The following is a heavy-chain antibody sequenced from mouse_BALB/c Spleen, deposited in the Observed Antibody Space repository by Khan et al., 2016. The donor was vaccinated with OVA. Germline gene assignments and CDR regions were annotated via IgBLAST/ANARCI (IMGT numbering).Heavy chain of an antibody. J-gene: IGHJ2*01. CDR3: ARYWDFDY. Sequence: EVKLEESGAELVKPGASVKLSCTASGFNIKDTYMHWVKQRPEQGLEWIGRIDPANGNTKYDPKFQGKATITADTSSNTAYLQLSSLTSEDTAVYYCARYWDFDYWGQGTTLTVSS. CDR2: IDPANGNT. V-gene: IGHV14-3*02. D-gene: IGHD4-1*01. CDR1: GFNIKDTY.